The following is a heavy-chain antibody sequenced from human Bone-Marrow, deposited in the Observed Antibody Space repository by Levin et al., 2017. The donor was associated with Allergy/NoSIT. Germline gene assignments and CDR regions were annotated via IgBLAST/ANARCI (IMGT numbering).Heavy chain of an antibody. V-gene: IGHV3-30-3*01. D-gene: IGHD3-3*01. J-gene: IGHJ6*02. CDR3: AESWMAGYYSINYGMEA. CDR2: ISFDGSNK. Sequence: GGSLRLSCAASGFIFNNYAMNWVRQAPGKGLEWLAIISFDGSNKYYADSVKGRLTISRDSSKNTLYLQMNSLRPEDTAVYYCAESWMAGYYSINYGMEAWGQGTAVAVSS. CDR1: GFIFNNYA.